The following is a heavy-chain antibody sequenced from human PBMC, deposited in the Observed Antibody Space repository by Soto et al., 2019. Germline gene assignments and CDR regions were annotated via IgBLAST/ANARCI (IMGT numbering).Heavy chain of an antibody. CDR1: GGTFSSYA. CDR3: ARVGGTGGYTYGLDY. Sequence: QVQLVQSGAEVKKPGSSVKVSCKASGGTFSSYAISWVRQAPGQGLEWMGGIIPVFGTGIYAQKFQGRVTITADKSTNTAYMELSSLRSGDTAVYFCARVGGTGGYTYGLDYWGQGTLVTVSS. CDR2: IIPVFGTG. J-gene: IGHJ4*02. V-gene: IGHV1-69*06. D-gene: IGHD5-18*01.